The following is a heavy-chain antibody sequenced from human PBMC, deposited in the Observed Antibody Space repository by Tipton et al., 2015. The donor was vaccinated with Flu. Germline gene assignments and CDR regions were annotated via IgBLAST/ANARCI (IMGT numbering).Heavy chain of an antibody. D-gene: IGHD3-10*01. V-gene: IGHV4-38-2*02. Sequence: TLSLTCTVSGYSISSRYYWGWLRQPPGKGLEWIGCVYHGGTTYYNPSLKSRVAISLDTFKNQFSLKLTSVTAADTAVYYCATTTYYYGSGTHDYWGQGTLVTASS. CDR2: VYHGGTT. J-gene: IGHJ4*02. CDR1: GYSISSRYY. CDR3: ATTTYYYGSGTHDY.